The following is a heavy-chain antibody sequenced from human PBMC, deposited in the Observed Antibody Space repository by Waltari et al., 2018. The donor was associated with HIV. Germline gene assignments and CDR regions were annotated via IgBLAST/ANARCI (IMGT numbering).Heavy chain of an antibody. J-gene: IGHJ4*02. Sequence: QVQLQESGPGLVKPSETLSLTCTVSGGSISSYYWSWIRQPPGKGLEWIGYIYYSGSTTYNPSLKSRVTISVDTSKNQFSLKLSSVTAADTAVYYGARGDSSVMDYWGQGTLVTVSS. CDR3: ARGDSSVMDY. D-gene: IGHD2-21*02. CDR2: IYYSGST. V-gene: IGHV4-59*01. CDR1: GGSISSYY.